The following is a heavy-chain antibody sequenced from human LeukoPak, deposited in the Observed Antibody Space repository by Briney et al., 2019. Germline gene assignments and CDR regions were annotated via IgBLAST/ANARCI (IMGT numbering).Heavy chain of an antibody. J-gene: IGHJ3*02. CDR1: GFTVSSNY. CDR3: ARAGPYDAFDI. D-gene: IGHD1-14*01. V-gene: IGHV3-53*04. CDR2: IYSGGST. Sequence: GGSLRLSCAASGFTVSSNYMSWVRQAPGKGLEWVSVIYSGGSTYFADSVKGRFTISRHNSKNTLYLQINSLRAEDTAVYYCARAGPYDAFDIWGQGTMVTVSS.